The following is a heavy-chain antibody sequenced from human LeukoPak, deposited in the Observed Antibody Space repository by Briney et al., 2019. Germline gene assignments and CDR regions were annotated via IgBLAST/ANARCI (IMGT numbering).Heavy chain of an antibody. CDR3: AKDKPGGYGSFDP. Sequence: GGTLRLSCAASGFTFRSYGMSWVRQAPGKGLEWVSFISGGDGTIYYADSVKGRFTISRDNSKNTLYLQLNSLRAEDTAVYYCAKDKPGGYGSFDPWGQGTLVTVSS. CDR1: GFTFRSYG. CDR2: ISGGDGTI. D-gene: IGHD5-12*01. J-gene: IGHJ5*02. V-gene: IGHV3-23*01.